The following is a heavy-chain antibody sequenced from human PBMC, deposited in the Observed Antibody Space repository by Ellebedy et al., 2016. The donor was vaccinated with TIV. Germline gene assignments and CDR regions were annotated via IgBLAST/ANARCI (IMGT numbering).Heavy chain of an antibody. CDR3: AGGFFYDFGGNWEIDPFEH. D-gene: IGHD4-23*01. Sequence: ESLKISCTVSSVSISSSSYYWGWIRQPPGKGPEWISTIFYSGRTYYNPSLKPRVTLSKDTSKNRFSLKLNSVTAADTAVYYCAGGFFYDFGGNWEIDPFEHWGQGTLVTVSS. J-gene: IGHJ4*02. CDR1: SVSISSSSYY. CDR2: IFYSGRT. V-gene: IGHV4-39*07.